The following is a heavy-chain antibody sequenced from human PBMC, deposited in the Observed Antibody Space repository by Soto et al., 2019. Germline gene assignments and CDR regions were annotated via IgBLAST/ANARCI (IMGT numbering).Heavy chain of an antibody. CDR2: ISDSSSNT. CDR1: GFTFSDYY. Sequence: LRLSCAASGFTFSDYYMSWIRQAPGKGLEWVSYISDSSSNTNYGDSVKDRFTISRDNAKNLLYLQMNSLRAEDTAVYYCAKGEGYKWNYEFDPWGQGTLVTVSS. D-gene: IGHD1-7*01. J-gene: IGHJ5*02. V-gene: IGHV3-11*06. CDR3: AKGEGYKWNYEFDP.